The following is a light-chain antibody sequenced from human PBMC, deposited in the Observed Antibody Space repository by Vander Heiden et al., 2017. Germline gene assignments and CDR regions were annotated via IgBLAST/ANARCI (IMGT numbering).Light chain of an antibody. CDR2: GAS. V-gene: IGKV1-9*01. J-gene: IGKJ5*01. CDR1: QGISSS. CDR3: QQFKSYPLT. Sequence: DIQLTQSPSFLSASVGDRVTITCRASQGISSSLAWYQEKPGRAPKLLIYGASTLQSRVPSRFSGSGSGTELTITIRRLQHEDFATYYCQQFKSYPLTFGQGTRLEIK.